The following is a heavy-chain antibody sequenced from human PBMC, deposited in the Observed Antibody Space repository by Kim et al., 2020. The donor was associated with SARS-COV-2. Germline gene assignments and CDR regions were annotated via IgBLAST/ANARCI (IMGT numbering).Heavy chain of an antibody. V-gene: IGHV4-34*01. D-gene: IGHD3-10*01. CDR2: INHSGST. CDR1: GGSFSGYY. CDR3: ARGPPTYYYGSGSYVGYYYGMGV. Sequence: SETLSLTCAVYGGSFSGYYWSWIRQPPGKGLEWIGEINHSGSTNYNPSLKSRVTISVDTSKNQFSLKLSSVTAADTAVYYCARGPPTYYYGSGSYVGYYYGMGVWGQGTTVSVSS. J-gene: IGHJ6*02.